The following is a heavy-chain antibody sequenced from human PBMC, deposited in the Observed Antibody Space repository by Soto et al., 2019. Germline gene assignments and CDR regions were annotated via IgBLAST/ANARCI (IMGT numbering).Heavy chain of an antibody. CDR2: IYYSGST. CDR3: ARSYDYVWGSNLEPSTNFDY. D-gene: IGHD3-16*01. J-gene: IGHJ4*02. Sequence: ASETLSLTCTVSVGSISSGGYYWSWIRQHPGKGLKWIGYIYYSGSTYYNPSLKSRVTISVDTSKNQFSLKLSSVTAADTAVYYCARSYDYVWGSNLEPSTNFDYWGQGTLVTVSS. CDR1: VGSISSGGYY. V-gene: IGHV4-31*03.